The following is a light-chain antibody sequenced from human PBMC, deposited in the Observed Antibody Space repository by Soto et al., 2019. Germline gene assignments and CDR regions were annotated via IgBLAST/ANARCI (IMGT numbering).Light chain of an antibody. CDR3: QEYNNWPPYT. V-gene: IGKV3-15*01. J-gene: IGKJ2*01. CDR1: QSVSSN. Sequence: DTVMTQSPATLSVSPGERDTLYCRASQSVSSNLAWYQQKPGQAHRLLIYGASTRATGNQARFSGSGSGTELTPTIRSLQYEDFAVYDCQEYNNWPPYTFGQRTKLEIK. CDR2: GAS.